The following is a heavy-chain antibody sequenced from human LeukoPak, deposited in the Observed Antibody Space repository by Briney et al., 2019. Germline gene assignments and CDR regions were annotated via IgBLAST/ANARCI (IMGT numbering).Heavy chain of an antibody. CDR1: GGSISSYY. CDR3: ARDSEAKDAFDI. J-gene: IGHJ3*02. Sequence: SGNLSLTCTVSGGSISSYYWSWIRQPAGKGLEWIGRIYTSGSTNYNPSLKSRVTMSVDTSKNQFSLKLSSVTAADTAVYYCARDSEAKDAFDIWGQGTMVTVSS. V-gene: IGHV4-4*07. CDR2: IYTSGST.